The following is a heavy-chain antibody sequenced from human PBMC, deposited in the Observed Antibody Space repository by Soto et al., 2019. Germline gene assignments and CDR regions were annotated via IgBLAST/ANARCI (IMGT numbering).Heavy chain of an antibody. J-gene: IGHJ6*02. Sequence: EVQLVESGGGLVQPGGSLILSCAASGFTFGGSAIHWVRQASGKGLEWVGRIRSKTHSYATEFAASVKGRFTISRDDSKNTAYLQMNSLKTEDTAVYYCTRLRDDNYEHNYYVMDVWGQGSTVTVSS. D-gene: IGHD3-3*01. V-gene: IGHV3-73*02. CDR2: IRSKTHSYAT. CDR3: TRLRDDNYEHNYYVMDV. CDR1: GFTFGGSA.